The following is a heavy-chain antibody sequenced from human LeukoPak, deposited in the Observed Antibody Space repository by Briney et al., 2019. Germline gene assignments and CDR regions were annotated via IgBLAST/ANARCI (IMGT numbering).Heavy chain of an antibody. CDR1: GGSFSGYY. CDR2: INHSGST. CDR3: ASITMIAYGMDV. Sequence: SETLPLTCAVYGGSFSGYYWSWIRQPPGKGLEWIGEINHSGSTNYNPSLKSRVTISVDTSKNQFSLKLSSVTAADTAVYYCASITMIAYGMDVWGQGTTVTVSS. D-gene: IGHD3-22*01. V-gene: IGHV4-34*01. J-gene: IGHJ6*02.